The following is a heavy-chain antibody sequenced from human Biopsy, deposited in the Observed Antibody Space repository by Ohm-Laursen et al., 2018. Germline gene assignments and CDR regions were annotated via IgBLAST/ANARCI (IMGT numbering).Heavy chain of an antibody. CDR3: ARAVGIAAAPIDY. D-gene: IGHD2-15*01. J-gene: IGHJ4*02. V-gene: IGHV3-11*01. Sequence: SLRLSCAASGFPVSDYCMSWIRQAPGRGLEWVSDINSSCSTKYHAESVEGRFTISRDNAMNSVYLQMNSLRGEDTAVYYCARAVGIAAAPIDYWGQGTLVTVSS. CDR1: GFPVSDYC. CDR2: INSSCSTK.